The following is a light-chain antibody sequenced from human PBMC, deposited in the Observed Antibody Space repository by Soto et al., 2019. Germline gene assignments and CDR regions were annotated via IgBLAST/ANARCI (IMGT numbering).Light chain of an antibody. CDR2: GAF. CDR3: QQYNSYSRT. V-gene: IGKV3-15*01. Sequence: EIVMTQSPVTLSVSPGERATLSCRASQSVSSNLAWYQQKPGQAPSLLIYGAFTRATGIPARFSGTGSGTEFTLTISSLQPDDFATYYCQQYNSYSRTFGQGTKVDI. CDR1: QSVSSN. J-gene: IGKJ1*01.